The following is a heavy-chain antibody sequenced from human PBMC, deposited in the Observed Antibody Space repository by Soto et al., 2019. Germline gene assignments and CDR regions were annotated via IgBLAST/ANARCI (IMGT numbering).Heavy chain of an antibody. J-gene: IGHJ4*02. V-gene: IGHV1-69*12. Sequence: QVQLVQSGAEVKKPGSSVKVSCKASGGTFSSYAISWVRQAPGQGLEWMGGIIPIFGTANYAQKFQGRVTVPADEYPSTADRVRSSLRSEDTAAYYCARGYCSGGSCYAFDVWGQGTLVT. CDR1: GGTFSSYA. CDR2: IIPIFGTA. D-gene: IGHD2-15*01. CDR3: ARGYCSGGSCYAFDV.